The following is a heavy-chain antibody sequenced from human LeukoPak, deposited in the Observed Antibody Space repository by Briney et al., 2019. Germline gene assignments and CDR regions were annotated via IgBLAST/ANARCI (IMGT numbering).Heavy chain of an antibody. D-gene: IGHD2-2*01. CDR1: GGSISSYY. V-gene: IGHV4-59*12. Sequence: SETLSLTCTASGGSISSYYWSWIRQPPGKGLEWIGYIYYSGSTNYNPSLKSRVTISVDTSKNQFSLKLSSVTAADTAVYYCARGRRGNIVVVPAALGVYYFDYWGQGTLVTVSS. CDR2: IYYSGST. CDR3: ARGRRGNIVVVPAALGVYYFDY. J-gene: IGHJ4*02.